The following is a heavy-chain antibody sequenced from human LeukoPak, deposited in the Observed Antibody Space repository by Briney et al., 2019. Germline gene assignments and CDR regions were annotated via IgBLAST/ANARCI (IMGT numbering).Heavy chain of an antibody. D-gene: IGHD1-26*01. V-gene: IGHV3-7*01. CDR3: ATGVVGANTY. Sequence: GGSLRLSCAASGFTFGSYAMTWVRQAPGKGLEWVANIKQDGSEKSYVGSVTGRFTISRDNAKNSLYMQMNSLRAEDTAVYYCATGVVGANTYWGQGTLVTVSS. CDR2: IKQDGSEK. CDR1: GFTFGSYA. J-gene: IGHJ4*02.